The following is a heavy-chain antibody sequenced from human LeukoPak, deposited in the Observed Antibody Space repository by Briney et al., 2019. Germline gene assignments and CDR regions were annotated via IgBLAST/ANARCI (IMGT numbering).Heavy chain of an antibody. J-gene: IGHJ3*02. CDR1: GFTFSNFA. D-gene: IGHD3-16*02. CDR3: AKVIGDYDYVWGSYRFDAFDI. V-gene: IGHV3-64*01. CDR2: IRSTGDST. Sequence: PGGSLRLSCAASGFTFSNFATHWVRQAPGKGLEFVSGIRSTGDSTYYANSAKGRFTISRDNSKNTLYLQMVSLRAEDMAVYYCAKVIGDYDYVWGSYRFDAFDIWGQGTMVTVSS.